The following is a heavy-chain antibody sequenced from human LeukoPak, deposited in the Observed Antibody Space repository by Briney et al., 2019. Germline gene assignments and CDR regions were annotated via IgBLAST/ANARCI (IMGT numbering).Heavy chain of an antibody. CDR3: AKDRASGSYVSWFDP. CDR2: IRYDGSNK. V-gene: IGHV3-30*02. J-gene: IGHJ5*02. CDR1: GFTFSSYG. D-gene: IGHD1-26*01. Sequence: GGSLRLSCAASGFTFSSYGMHWVRQAPGKGLEWVAFIRYDGSNKYYADSVKGRFTISRDNSKNTLYLQMNSLRAEDTAVYYCAKDRASGSYVSWFDPWGQGTLVTVSS.